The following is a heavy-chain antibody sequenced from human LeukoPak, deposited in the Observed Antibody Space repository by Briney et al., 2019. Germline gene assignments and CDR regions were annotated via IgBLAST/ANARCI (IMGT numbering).Heavy chain of an antibody. CDR1: GFTFSSYA. CDR2: ISYDGSNK. D-gene: IGHD7-27*01. V-gene: IGHV3-30*14. J-gene: IGHJ3*02. Sequence: PGGSLRLSCAASGFTFSSYAMHWVRQAPGKGLEWVAVISYDGSNKYYADSVKGRFTISRDNSKNTLYLQMNSLRAEDTAVYYCARDTNWSNAFDIWGQGTMVTVSS. CDR3: ARDTNWSNAFDI.